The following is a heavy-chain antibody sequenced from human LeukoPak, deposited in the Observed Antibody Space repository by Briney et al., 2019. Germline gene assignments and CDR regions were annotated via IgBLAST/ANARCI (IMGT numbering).Heavy chain of an antibody. J-gene: IGHJ3*02. Sequence: ASVKVSCKASGYTFTSYGISWVRQAPGQGLEGMGWISAYNGNTNYAQKLQGRVTTTTDTSTSTAYMELRSLRSDDTAVYYCARDFALRYDSSGEDAFDIWGQGTMVTVSS. CDR3: ARDFALRYDSSGEDAFDI. D-gene: IGHD3-22*01. V-gene: IGHV1-18*01. CDR2: ISAYNGNT. CDR1: GYTFTSYG.